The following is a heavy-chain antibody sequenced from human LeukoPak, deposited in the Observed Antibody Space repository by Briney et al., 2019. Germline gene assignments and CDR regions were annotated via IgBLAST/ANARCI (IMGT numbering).Heavy chain of an antibody. Sequence: ASVKVSCKVSGYTLTELSMHWVRQAPGKGLEWMGGFDPEDGETIYAQKFQGRVTMTEDTSTDTAYMELSSLRSEDTAVYYCATDLAAAGLPKGLYYGMDVWGQGTTVTVSS. CDR2: FDPEDGET. J-gene: IGHJ6*02. CDR1: GYTLTELS. D-gene: IGHD6-13*01. V-gene: IGHV1-24*01. CDR3: ATDLAAAGLPKGLYYGMDV.